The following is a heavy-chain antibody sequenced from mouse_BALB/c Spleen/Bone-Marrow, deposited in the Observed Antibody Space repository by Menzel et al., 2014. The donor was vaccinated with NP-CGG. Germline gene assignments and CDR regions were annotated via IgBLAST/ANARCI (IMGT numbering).Heavy chain of an antibody. CDR3: ARYDGPAWFAY. Sequence: QVTLKVSGAELVKPGASVKLSCKASGYTFTSYWIHWVKQRPGQGLEWIGENNPSNGRTNYNEKFKSKATLTVDKSSTTAYMQLSSLTSEDSAVYYCARYDGPAWFAYWGQGTLVTVSA. CDR2: NNPSNGRT. J-gene: IGHJ3*01. V-gene: IGHV1S81*02. CDR1: GYTFTSYW. D-gene: IGHD2-3*01.